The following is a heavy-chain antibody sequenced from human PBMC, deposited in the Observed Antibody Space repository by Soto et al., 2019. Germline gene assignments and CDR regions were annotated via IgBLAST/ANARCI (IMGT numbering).Heavy chain of an antibody. D-gene: IGHD5-12*01. CDR2: IYHSGST. CDR3: ASRGLATDAFDI. Sequence: SETLSLTCAVSGYSISSGYYWGWIRQPPGKGLEWIGSIYHSGSTYYNPSLKSRVTISVDTSKNQFSLKLSSVTAADTAVYYCASRGLATDAFDIWGQGTMVTVSS. CDR1: GYSISSGYY. J-gene: IGHJ3*02. V-gene: IGHV4-38-2*01.